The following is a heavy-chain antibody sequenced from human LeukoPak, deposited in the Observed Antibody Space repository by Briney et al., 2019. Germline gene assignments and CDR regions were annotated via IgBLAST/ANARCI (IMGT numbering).Heavy chain of an antibody. CDR1: GGSISSYY. CDR2: IYYSGST. Sequence: SETLSLTCTVSGGSISSYYWSWIRQPPGKGLEWIGYIYYSGSTNYNPSLKSRVTISVDMSKNQFSLKLSSVTAADTAVYYCARHQTYCSSTSCYLFDPWGQGTLVTVSS. J-gene: IGHJ5*02. V-gene: IGHV4-59*08. D-gene: IGHD2-2*01. CDR3: ARHQTYCSSTSCYLFDP.